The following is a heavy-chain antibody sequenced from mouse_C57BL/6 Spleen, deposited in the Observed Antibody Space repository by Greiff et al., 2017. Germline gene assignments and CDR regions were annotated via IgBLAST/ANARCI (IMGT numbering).Heavy chain of an antibody. J-gene: IGHJ4*01. CDR2: IYPRSGNT. CDR3: ARSWPEDAMDY. CDR1: GYSFTSYY. Sequence: QVQLKESGPELVKPGASVKISCKASGYSFTSYYIHWVKQRPGQGLEWIGWIYPRSGNTKYNEKFKGKATLTADTSSSTAYMQLSSLTSEDSAVYYCARSWPEDAMDYWGQGTSVTVSS. V-gene: IGHV1-66*01.